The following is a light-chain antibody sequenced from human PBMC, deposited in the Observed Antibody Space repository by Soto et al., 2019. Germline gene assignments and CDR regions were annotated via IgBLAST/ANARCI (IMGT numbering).Light chain of an antibody. CDR3: QQYNDWPRT. CDR1: QSVNSN. CDR2: GAS. Sequence: EIVMTQSPATLSVSPGERATLSCRASQSVNSNLAWYQQKPGQAPRILIYGASTRATAIPARFSGRGSGTEFTLAISSLHSELFAVYYCQQYNDWPRTFGGGTKVEIK. J-gene: IGKJ4*01. V-gene: IGKV3-15*01.